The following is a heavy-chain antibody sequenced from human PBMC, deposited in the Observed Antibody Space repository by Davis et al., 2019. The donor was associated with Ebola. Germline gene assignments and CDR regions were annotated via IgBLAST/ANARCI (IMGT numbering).Heavy chain of an antibody. D-gene: IGHD3-10*01. CDR1: GFTVSSNY. J-gene: IGHJ6*02. CDR3: VGGSGSYYSYGMDV. V-gene: IGHV3-11*01. Sequence: GESLKISCAASGFTVSSNYMSWIRQAPGKGLELVSYISSSGSTIYYADSVKGRFTISRDNAKNSLYLQMNSLRAEDTAVYYCVGGSGSYYSYGMDVWGQGTTVTVSS. CDR2: ISSSGSTI.